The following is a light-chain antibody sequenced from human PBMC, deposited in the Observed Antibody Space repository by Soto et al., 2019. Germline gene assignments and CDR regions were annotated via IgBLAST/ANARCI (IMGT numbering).Light chain of an antibody. CDR3: QQSYHDLRT. J-gene: IGKJ2*01. CDR1: QTVITY. CDR2: GAS. Sequence: DIQMTQSPSSLSASVGDRITITCRASQTVITYLNWYQQKPGKAPKLLVYGASNLESGVPSRFSGSGSGTDFTLTISSLQPEDFATYYCQQSYHDLRTFGQGTRLEIK. V-gene: IGKV1-39*01.